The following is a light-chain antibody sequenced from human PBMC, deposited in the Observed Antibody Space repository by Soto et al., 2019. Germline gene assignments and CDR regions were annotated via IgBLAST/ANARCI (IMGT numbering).Light chain of an antibody. CDR1: SSDVGGYNS. J-gene: IGLJ1*01. V-gene: IGLV2-14*03. CDR3: SSFTSSMTNV. Sequence: QSVLTQPASLSGSPGESITISCTGKSSDVGGYNSVSWYQHHPVKAPKLILYDVCDRPSGVSYRFSGSKSGNTASLTISWLQAADEADYFCSSFTSSMTNVFGSGTKVTVL. CDR2: DVC.